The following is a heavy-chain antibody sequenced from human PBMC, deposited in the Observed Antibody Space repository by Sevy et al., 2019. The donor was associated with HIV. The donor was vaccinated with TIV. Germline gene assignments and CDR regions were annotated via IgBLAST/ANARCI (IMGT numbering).Heavy chain of an antibody. J-gene: IGHJ1*01. V-gene: IGHV1-3*01. CDR1: GYTFTSYA. CDR2: INAGNGNT. D-gene: IGHD2-2*01. CDR3: ARGYCSSTSCLHFQH. Sequence: ASVKVSCKASGYTFTSYAMHWVRQAPGQRLEWMGWINAGNGNTKYSQKFRGRVTITRDTSASTAYMELSSLRSEDTAVYYCARGYCSSTSCLHFQHWGQGTLVTVSS.